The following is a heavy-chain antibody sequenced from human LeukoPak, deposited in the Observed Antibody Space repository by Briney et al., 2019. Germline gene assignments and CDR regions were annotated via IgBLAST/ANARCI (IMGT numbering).Heavy chain of an antibody. Sequence: GSLRLSRAASGFTFSSYSMNWVRQAPGKGLEWVSSISSSSSYIYYADSVKGRFTISKDNAKNSLYLQMNSLRAEDTAVYYCAREYYYDSSGYYGLGYWGQGTLVTVSS. CDR2: ISSSSSYI. J-gene: IGHJ4*02. V-gene: IGHV3-21*01. CDR3: AREYYYDSSGYYGLGY. CDR1: GFTFSSYS. D-gene: IGHD3-22*01.